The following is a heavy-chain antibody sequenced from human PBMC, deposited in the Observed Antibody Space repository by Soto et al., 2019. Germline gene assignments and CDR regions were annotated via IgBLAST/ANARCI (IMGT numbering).Heavy chain of an antibody. CDR1: GGSFSDYA. J-gene: IGHJ6*02. CDR3: ARDGDYYDSSGFQRDYHYYGMDV. CDR2: IIPMLGIA. Sequence: QVQLVQSGAEVKKPGSSVKVSCQASGGSFSDYAISWVRQSPGQGLEWMGGIIPMLGIADNAQKFQGRDIITADEYTSTVYMELSSLRSEDTAVYYCARDGDYYDSSGFQRDYHYYGMDVWGQGTTVTVAS. V-gene: IGHV1-69*01. D-gene: IGHD3-22*01.